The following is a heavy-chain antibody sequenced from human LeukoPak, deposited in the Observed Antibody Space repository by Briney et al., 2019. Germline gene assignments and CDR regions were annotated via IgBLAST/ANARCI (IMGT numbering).Heavy chain of an antibody. Sequence: SQTLSLTCTVSGDSISSGSYYWAWVRQPPGKGLEWIGSISYSGSIYYNPSLKTRVTMSVDTSKNQFSLRLSSVTAADTALYYCRGYDSSGNWLFDYWGQRTLVTVSS. CDR1: GDSISSGSYY. CDR3: RGYDSSGNWLFDY. V-gene: IGHV4-39*01. D-gene: IGHD3-22*01. J-gene: IGHJ4*02. CDR2: ISYSGSI.